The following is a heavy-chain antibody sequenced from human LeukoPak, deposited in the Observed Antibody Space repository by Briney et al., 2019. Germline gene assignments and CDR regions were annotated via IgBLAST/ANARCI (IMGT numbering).Heavy chain of an antibody. V-gene: IGHV3-21*01. CDR3: AREGGSSYGYANDY. Sequence: PGGSLRLSCAASGFTFSSYSMNWVRQAPGKGLEWVSSISSSSSYIYYADSVKGPFTISRDNAKNSLYLQMNSLRAEDTAVYYCAREGGSSYGYANDYWGQGTLVTVSS. D-gene: IGHD5-18*01. CDR1: GFTFSSYS. CDR2: ISSSSSYI. J-gene: IGHJ4*02.